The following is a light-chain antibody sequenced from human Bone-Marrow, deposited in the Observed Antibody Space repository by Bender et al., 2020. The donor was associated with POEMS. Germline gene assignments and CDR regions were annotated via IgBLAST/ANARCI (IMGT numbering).Light chain of an antibody. CDR3: CSYAGTTTLL. V-gene: IGLV2-23*02. CDR2: EVI. Sequence: HSVLAQPASVSGSRGQSITISCTGTRGDVGIYDLVSWYQQHPGNAPKLIIYEVIKRPSGVSNRFSGSKSGNTASLTISGLQAEDESDYYCCSYAGTTTLLFGGGTKLTVL. CDR1: RGDVGIYDL. J-gene: IGLJ2*01.